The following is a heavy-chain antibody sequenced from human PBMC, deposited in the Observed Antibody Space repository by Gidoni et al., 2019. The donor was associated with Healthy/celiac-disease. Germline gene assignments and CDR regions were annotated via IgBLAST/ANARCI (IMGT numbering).Heavy chain of an antibody. CDR1: GYTFTSYG. CDR2: ISAYNGNT. CDR3: ARVYFEAGDCSSTSCPLWFDP. J-gene: IGHJ5*02. V-gene: IGHV1-18*04. D-gene: IGHD2-2*01. Sequence: QVQLVQSGAEVKKPGASVQVSCKASGYTFTSYGISWGRQAPGHGLEWMGWISAYNGNTNYAQKLQGRGTMTTDTSTSTAYMELRSLRSDDTAVYYCARVYFEAGDCSSTSCPLWFDPWGQGTLVTVSS.